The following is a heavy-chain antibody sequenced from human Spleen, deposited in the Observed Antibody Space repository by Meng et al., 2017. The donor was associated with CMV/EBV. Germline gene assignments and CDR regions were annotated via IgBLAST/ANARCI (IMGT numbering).Heavy chain of an antibody. CDR1: GYPFISYG. V-gene: IGHV1-18*01. CDR2: ISGYNGRT. D-gene: IGHD1-1*01. CDR3: ARGDNWESFDWFDP. J-gene: IGHJ5*02. Sequence: SGYPFISYGISWVRQAPGKGLEWMGWISGYNGRTNYAQSFQGRLTLTTDTSTSTAYMELRNLRSDDTAVYYCARGDNWESFDWFDPWGQGTLVTVSS.